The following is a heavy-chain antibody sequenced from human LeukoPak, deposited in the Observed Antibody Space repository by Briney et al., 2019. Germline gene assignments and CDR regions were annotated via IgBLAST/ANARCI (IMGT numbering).Heavy chain of an antibody. V-gene: IGHV3-64*02. CDR1: GFTFSTYA. Sequence: GGSLRLSCAASGFTFSTYAMHWVRQAPGKGLEYVSAISSNGGSTYYADSVKGRFTISRDNSKNTLYLQMNSLRAEDTAVYYCAKEGSYYDSYGMDVWGQGTTVTVSS. CDR3: AKEGSYYDSYGMDV. J-gene: IGHJ6*02. D-gene: IGHD3-22*01. CDR2: ISSNGGST.